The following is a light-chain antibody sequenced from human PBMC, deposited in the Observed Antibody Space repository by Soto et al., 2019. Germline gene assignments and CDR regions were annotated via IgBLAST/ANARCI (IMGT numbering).Light chain of an antibody. J-gene: IGLJ2*01. CDR3: TSYAGSTIPVV. CDR1: SSDVGGYNF. CDR2: DVT. Sequence: QSVLTQPPSASGSPGQSVTISCTGTSSDVGGYNFVSWYQQHPGKAPKLMIYDVTERPSGVPDRFSGSKSGNTASLTVSGLQGEDEAEYYCTSYAGSTIPVVFGGGTKLTVL. V-gene: IGLV2-8*01.